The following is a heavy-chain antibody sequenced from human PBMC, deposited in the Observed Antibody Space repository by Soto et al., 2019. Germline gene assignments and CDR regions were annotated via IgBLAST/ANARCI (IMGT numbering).Heavy chain of an antibody. V-gene: IGHV3-23*01. CDR3: AKILHDNLDMIFDY. Sequence: GGSLRLSCAASGFTFSDYVMNWVRQAPGKGLEWVSGISGSGGTTYYADSVEGRFTISRDNSKDTLYLQMNSLRAEDTAVYYCAKILHDNLDMIFDYWGQGSLVTVSS. D-gene: IGHD3-22*01. CDR1: GFTFSDYV. CDR2: ISGSGGTT. J-gene: IGHJ4*02.